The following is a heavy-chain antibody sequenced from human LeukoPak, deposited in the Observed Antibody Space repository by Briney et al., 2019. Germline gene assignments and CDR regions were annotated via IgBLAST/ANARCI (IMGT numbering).Heavy chain of an antibody. J-gene: IGHJ4*02. CDR1: GLTFSSYA. D-gene: IGHD5-18*01. Sequence: PGGSLRLSCAASGLTFSSYAMHWVRQAPGKGLEWVSVIRDDGSNTYYADSVKGRFTISRDNTKNTLYLQMNSLRAEDTAVYYCARGAPKRGYSLDYWGQGTLVTVSS. CDR3: ARGAPKRGYSLDY. CDR2: IRDDGSNT. V-gene: IGHV3-33*01.